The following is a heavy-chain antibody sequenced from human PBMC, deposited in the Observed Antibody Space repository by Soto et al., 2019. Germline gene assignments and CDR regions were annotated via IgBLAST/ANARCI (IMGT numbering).Heavy chain of an antibody. J-gene: IGHJ4*02. Sequence: GGSLRLSCAASGFTFSSYSMNWVRQAPGKGLEWVSSISSSSSYIYYADSVKGRFTISRDNAKNSLYLQMNSLRAEDTAVYYCARDRMGPIHDYGEQFDYWGQGTLVTVSS. CDR1: GFTFSSYS. V-gene: IGHV3-21*01. CDR2: ISSSSSYI. CDR3: ARDRMGPIHDYGEQFDY. D-gene: IGHD4-17*01.